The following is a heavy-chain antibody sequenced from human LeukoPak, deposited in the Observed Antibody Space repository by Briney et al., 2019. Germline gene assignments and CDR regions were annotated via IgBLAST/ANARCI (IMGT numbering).Heavy chain of an antibody. Sequence: ASVKVSCKASGYTFTSYAMNWVRQAPGQGLEWMGWINTNTGNPTYAQGFTGRFVFSLDTSVSTAYLQISSLKAEDTAVYYCARGGPTIFGVVIPDFDYWGQATLVTVPS. CDR1: GYTFTSYA. V-gene: IGHV7-4-1*02. CDR3: ARGGPTIFGVVIPDFDY. D-gene: IGHD3-3*01. J-gene: IGHJ4*02. CDR2: INTNTGNP.